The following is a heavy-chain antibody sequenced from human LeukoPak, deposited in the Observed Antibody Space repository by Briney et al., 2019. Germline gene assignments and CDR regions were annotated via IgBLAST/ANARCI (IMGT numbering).Heavy chain of an antibody. V-gene: IGHV5-51*01. CDR2: IYPGDSDT. D-gene: IGHD2-2*01. CDR1: GYSFTSYW. CDR3: ARTTYCSSTSCPTSEWFDP. J-gene: IGHJ5*02. Sequence: GESLKISCKGSGYSFTSYWIGWVRQVPGKGLEWMGIIYPGDSDTRYSPSFQGQVTISADKSISTAYLQWSSLKASDTAMYYCARTTYCSSTSCPTSEWFDPWGQGTLVTVS.